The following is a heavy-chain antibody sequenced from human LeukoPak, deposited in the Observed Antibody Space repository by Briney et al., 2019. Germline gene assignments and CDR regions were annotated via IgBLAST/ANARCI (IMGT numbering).Heavy chain of an antibody. CDR1: GFIFSNYA. CDR3: AKDQHYFDSSGYFDY. D-gene: IGHD3-22*01. J-gene: IGHJ4*02. V-gene: IGHV3-23*01. CDR2: ISGSGGST. Sequence: GGSLRLSCAASGFIFSNYAMSWVRQAPGKGLEWVSGISGSGGSTYYADSVKGRFTISRDNSKNTLYLQMNSLRAEDTAVYYCAKDQHYFDSSGYFDYWGQGTLVTVSS.